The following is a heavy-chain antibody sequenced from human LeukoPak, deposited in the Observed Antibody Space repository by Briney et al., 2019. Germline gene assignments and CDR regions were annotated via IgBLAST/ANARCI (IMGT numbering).Heavy chain of an antibody. D-gene: IGHD3-10*01. CDR3: ARDWSYGDY. CDR2: INPNSGGT. J-gene: IGHJ4*02. CDR1: VYTFTGYY. V-gene: IGHV1-2*02. Sequence: ASVKVSCKASVYTFTGYYMHWVRQAPGQGLEWMGWINPNSGGTKYAQKFQGRVTMTRDTSISTAYMELSRLRSDDTALYYCARDWSYGDYWGQGALVTVSS.